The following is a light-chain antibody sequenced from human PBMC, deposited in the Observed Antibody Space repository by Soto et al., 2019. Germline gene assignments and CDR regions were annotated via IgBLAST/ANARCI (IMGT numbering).Light chain of an antibody. CDR1: QSISSW. V-gene: IGKV1-5*01. J-gene: IGKJ1*01. CDR2: DAS. Sequence: DIQMTQSPSTLPASVGDRVTITCRASQSISSWLAWYQQKPGKAPNLLIYDASNLESGVPSRFSGSGSGTEFTLTISSLQPDDFATYYCQQYNSYQWTFGQGTKVEIK. CDR3: QQYNSYQWT.